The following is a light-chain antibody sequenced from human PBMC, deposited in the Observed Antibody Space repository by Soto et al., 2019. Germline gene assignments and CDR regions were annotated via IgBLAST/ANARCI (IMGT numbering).Light chain of an antibody. J-gene: IGLJ1*01. CDR2: DVN. CDR1: SSDIGYYNY. CDR3: SSYTSRSTYV. Sequence: QSVLTQPASVSESPGQSIAISCTGTSSDIGYYNYVSWYQQHAGKAPKLLIFDVNNRPSGISDRFSGSKSGNTASLTISGLQAEDVADSSCSSYTSRSTYVFGSGTKVNVL. V-gene: IGLV2-14*03.